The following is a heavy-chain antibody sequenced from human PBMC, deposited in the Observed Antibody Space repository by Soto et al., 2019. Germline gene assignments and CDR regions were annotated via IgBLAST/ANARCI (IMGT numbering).Heavy chain of an antibody. J-gene: IGHJ4*02. D-gene: IGHD5-12*01. Sequence: TLSLTCTVSGGSISSGGYYWSWIRQHPGKGLEWIGYIYYSGSTYYNPSLKSRVTISVDTSKNQFSLKLSSVTAADTAVYYCARGEMATIFDYWGQRTLVTVSS. CDR1: GGSISSGGYY. CDR3: ARGEMATIFDY. V-gene: IGHV4-31*03. CDR2: IYYSGST.